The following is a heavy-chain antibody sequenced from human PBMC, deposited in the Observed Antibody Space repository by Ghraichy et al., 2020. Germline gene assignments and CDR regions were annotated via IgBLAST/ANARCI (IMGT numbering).Heavy chain of an antibody. V-gene: IGHV4-38-2*02. J-gene: IGHJ6*02. CDR1: GYSISSGYY. Sequence: SETLSLTCTVSGYSISSGYYWGWIRQPPGKGLEWIGSIYHSGSTYYNPSLKSRVTISVDTSKNQFSLKLSSVTAADTAVYYCARAIGCSSTSCPNYYYYYGMDVWGQGTTVTVSS. D-gene: IGHD2-2*01. CDR3: ARAIGCSSTSCPNYYYYYGMDV. CDR2: IYHSGST.